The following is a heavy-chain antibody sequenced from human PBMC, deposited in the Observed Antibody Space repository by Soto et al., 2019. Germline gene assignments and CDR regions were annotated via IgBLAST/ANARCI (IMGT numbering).Heavy chain of an antibody. Sequence: ASVKVSCKASGGGNLRDYRTTWVRRAPGQGLEWVGGIIPKLGSANYAQNFQGWVTMTRDTSISTAYMELSRMKSDDTAVYYCSTRDSSDFDYWGQGTLVTVSS. J-gene: IGHJ4*02. CDR2: IIPKLGSA. V-gene: IGHV1-2*04. CDR3: STRDSSDFDY. D-gene: IGHD3-22*01. CDR1: GGGNLRDYR.